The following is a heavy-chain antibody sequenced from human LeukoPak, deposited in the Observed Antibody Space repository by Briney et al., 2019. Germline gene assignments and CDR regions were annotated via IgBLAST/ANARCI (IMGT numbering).Heavy chain of an antibody. V-gene: IGHV3-21*04. CDR2: ISSSSSYI. CDR3: SEVSLLRAWPCLDY. Sequence: GGSLRLSCAASGFTFSSYSMNWVRQAPGKGLEWVSSISSSSSYIYYADSVKGRCTISRDNAKNSLYLQMNSLGAEDAAVFYCSEVSLLRAWPCLDYWGQGTLVPVSS. J-gene: IGHJ4*02. CDR1: GFTFSSYS. D-gene: IGHD2-2*01.